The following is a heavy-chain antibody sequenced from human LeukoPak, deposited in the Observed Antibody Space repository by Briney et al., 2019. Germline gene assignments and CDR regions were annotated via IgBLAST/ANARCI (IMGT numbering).Heavy chain of an antibody. CDR3: ARQRYTASYYFLDY. CDR2: IYTTGTT. CDR1: GGSIRSYY. Sequence: SETLSLTCDVSGGSIRSYYWGWVRQPAGKGLEWIGRIYTTGTTHFSPSLKSRLTMSVDTSKNQFSLKLTSVTAADTAVYFCARQRYTASYYFLDYWSQGTLVTVSS. V-gene: IGHV4-4*07. J-gene: IGHJ4*02. D-gene: IGHD1-26*01.